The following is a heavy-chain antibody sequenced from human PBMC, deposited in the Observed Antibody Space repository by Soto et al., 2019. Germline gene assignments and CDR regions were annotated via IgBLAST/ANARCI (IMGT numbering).Heavy chain of an antibody. V-gene: IGHV3-30-3*01. CDR3: ARDPKTSGGQHWAFNYFDS. CDR1: GFSVSISP. J-gene: IGHJ4*02. D-gene: IGHD7-27*01. CDR2: IAYDGTNK. Sequence: QVQLVESGGGVVQPGRSLRLSCEASGFSVSISPMHWVRQAPGKVPEWVALIAYDGTNKFYADSVKGRFTISRENSKSTLYLQGDSLRPEDAAVYYCARDPKTSGGQHWAFNYFDSWAQGTLVTVSS.